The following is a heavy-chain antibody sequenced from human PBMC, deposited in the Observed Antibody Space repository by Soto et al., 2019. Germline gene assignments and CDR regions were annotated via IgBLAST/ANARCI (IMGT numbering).Heavy chain of an antibody. CDR1: GFIFNNYW. J-gene: IGHJ4*02. CDR2: IKHDGSEK. Sequence: EVQLEESGGGLVQPGGSLRLSCAASGFIFNNYWMNWVRQAPGKGLEWVANIKHDGSEKYCVDSVKGRFTISRDNAKNSLYLQMNSMRAEDTAMYFCARVGPDGYSWALDHWGQGILVTVSS. V-gene: IGHV3-7*05. CDR3: ARVGPDGYSWALDH. D-gene: IGHD4-4*01.